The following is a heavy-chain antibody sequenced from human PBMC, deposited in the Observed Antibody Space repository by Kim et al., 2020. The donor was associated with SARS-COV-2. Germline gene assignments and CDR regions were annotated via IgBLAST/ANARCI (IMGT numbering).Heavy chain of an antibody. CDR3: ARGGSTMVRGVTYGMDV. CDR1: GYTFTGYY. CDR2: INPNSGGT. J-gene: IGHJ6*02. D-gene: IGHD3-10*01. Sequence: ASVKVSCKASGYTFTGYYMHWVRQAPGQGLEWMGWINPNSGGTNYAQKFQGWVTMTRDTSISTAYMELSRLRSDNTAVYYCARGGSTMVRGVTYGMDVWGQGTTVTVSS. V-gene: IGHV1-2*04.